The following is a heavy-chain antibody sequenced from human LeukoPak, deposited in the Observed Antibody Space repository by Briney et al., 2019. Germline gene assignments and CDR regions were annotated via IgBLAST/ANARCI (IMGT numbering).Heavy chain of an antibody. Sequence: GESLKISRKGSGYSFTSYWIGWVRQMPGKGLEWMGIIYPGDSDTRYSPSFQGQVTISADKSISTAYLQWSSLKASDTAMYYCARHGVLRYFDWSGDYYYYGMDVWGQGTTVTVSS. CDR2: IYPGDSDT. CDR1: GYSFTSYW. J-gene: IGHJ6*02. V-gene: IGHV5-51*01. CDR3: ARHGVLRYFDWSGDYYYYGMDV. D-gene: IGHD3-9*01.